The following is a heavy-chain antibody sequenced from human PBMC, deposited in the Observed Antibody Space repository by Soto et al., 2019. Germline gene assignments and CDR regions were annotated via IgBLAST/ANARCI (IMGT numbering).Heavy chain of an antibody. CDR2: ISAYNGNT. V-gene: IGHV1-18*01. J-gene: IGHJ4*02. Sequence: ASVKVSFKASGYTFTSYGISWVRQAPGQGLEWMGWISAYNGNTNYAQKLQGRVTMTTDTSTSTAYMELRSLRSDDTAVYYCAISYIPKTYFDYWGQGTLVTVSS. D-gene: IGHD3-10*01. CDR3: AISYIPKTYFDY. CDR1: GYTFTSYG.